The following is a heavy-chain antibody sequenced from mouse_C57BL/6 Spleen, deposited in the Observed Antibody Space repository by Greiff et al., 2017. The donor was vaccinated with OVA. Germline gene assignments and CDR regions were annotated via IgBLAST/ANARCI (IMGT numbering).Heavy chain of an antibody. CDR2: ISSGSSTI. Sequence: EVMLVESGGGLVKPGGSLKLSCAASGFTFSDYGMHWVRQAPEKGLEWVAYISSGSSTIYYADTVKGRFTISRDNAKNTLFLQMTSLRSEDTAMYYCARTYYDYDGRFAYWGQGTLVTVSA. CDR1: GFTFSDYG. J-gene: IGHJ3*01. CDR3: ARTYYDYDGRFAY. D-gene: IGHD2-4*01. V-gene: IGHV5-17*01.